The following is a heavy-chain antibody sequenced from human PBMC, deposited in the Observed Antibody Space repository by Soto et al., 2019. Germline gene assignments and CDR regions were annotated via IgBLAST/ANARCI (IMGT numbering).Heavy chain of an antibody. V-gene: IGHV3-73*01. J-gene: IGHJ2*01. CDR3: ARPPLDDSGYFDL. Sequence: EXLKISCATSGFXPSGSVVYWVRQPSGKGLEWVGRIRSRSNGYATAYAASVRGRFTISRDDSKKTAYLQMNSLKTEDTAVYYCARPPLDDSGYFDLWGRGTLGTVS. CDR1: GFXPSGSV. D-gene: IGHD3-10*01. CDR2: IRSRSNGYAT.